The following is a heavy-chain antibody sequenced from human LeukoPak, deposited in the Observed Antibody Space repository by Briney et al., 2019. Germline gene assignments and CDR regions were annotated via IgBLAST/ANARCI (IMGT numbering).Heavy chain of an antibody. V-gene: IGHV4-59*01. CDR3: ARFSVAAAGTGWFDP. D-gene: IGHD6-13*01. J-gene: IGHJ5*02. Sequence: SETLSLTCTVSGVSISSYYWSWIRQPPGKGLELIVYIYYNGSPNYNPSLKSRVTISVDTSKHQLSLKLSSVTAADTAVYYCARFSVAAAGTGWFDPWGQGTLVTVS. CDR2: IYYNGSP. CDR1: GVSISSYY.